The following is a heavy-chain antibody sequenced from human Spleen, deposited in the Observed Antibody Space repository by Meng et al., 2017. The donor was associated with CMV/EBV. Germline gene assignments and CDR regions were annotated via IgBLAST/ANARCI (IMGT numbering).Heavy chain of an antibody. CDR3: ARAYCSSTYCQEGDY. V-gene: IGHV2-70D*14. CDR1: GFSLSTSAVG. Sequence: SGPTLVKPTQPLTLTCTFSGFSLSTSAVGVGWIRQPPGKALEWLARIDWDDDKFYSTSLKTRLTISKDTSKNQVVLTMTNMDPVDTATYYCARAYCSSTYCQEGDYWGQGTLVTVSS. J-gene: IGHJ4*02. CDR2: IDWDDDK. D-gene: IGHD2-2*01.